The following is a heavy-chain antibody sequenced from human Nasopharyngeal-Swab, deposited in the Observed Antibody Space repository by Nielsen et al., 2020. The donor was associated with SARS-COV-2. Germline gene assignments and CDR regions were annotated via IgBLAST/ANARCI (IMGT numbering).Heavy chain of an antibody. CDR1: GGSISSGDYY. Sequence: LRLSCTVSGGSISSGDYYWSWIRQPPGKGLEWIGYIYYSGSTYYNPSLKSRVTISVDTSKNQFPLKLSSVTAADTAVYYCARARITMIVAIDAFDIWGQGTMVTVSS. CDR2: IYYSGST. V-gene: IGHV4-30-4*01. D-gene: IGHD3-22*01. CDR3: ARARITMIVAIDAFDI. J-gene: IGHJ3*02.